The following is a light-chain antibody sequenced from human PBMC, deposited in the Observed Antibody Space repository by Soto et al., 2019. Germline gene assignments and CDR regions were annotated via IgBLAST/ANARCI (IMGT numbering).Light chain of an antibody. V-gene: IGLV1-40*01. CDR1: SSNIGAGYD. CDR2: ANT. Sequence: QSVLTQSPSVSGAPGQRVTISCTGNSSNIGAGYDVHWYQQLPGAAPKLVISANTNRPSGVPDRFSGSKSGTSASLAITGLQAEDEADYYCQSYDRSLSGSVFGGGTKLTVL. J-gene: IGLJ2*01. CDR3: QSYDRSLSGSV.